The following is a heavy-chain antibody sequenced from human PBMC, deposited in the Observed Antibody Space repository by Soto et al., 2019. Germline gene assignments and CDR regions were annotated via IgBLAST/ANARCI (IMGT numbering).Heavy chain of an antibody. CDR3: ARVWGSGSYGPTYGMDV. CDR1: GFTFSNYD. CDR2: IGTAGDT. Sequence: EVQLEESGGGLVQPGGSLRLSCAASGFTFSNYDMHWVRQGTGKGLEWVSAIGTAGDTYYPGSVKGRFTISRENAKNSLYLQMNSLRAGDTAVYYCARVWGSGSYGPTYGMDVWGQGTTVTVSS. J-gene: IGHJ6*02. V-gene: IGHV3-13*01. D-gene: IGHD3-10*01.